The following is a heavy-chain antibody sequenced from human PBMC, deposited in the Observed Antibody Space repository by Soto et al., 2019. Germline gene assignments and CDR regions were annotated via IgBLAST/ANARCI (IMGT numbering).Heavy chain of an antibody. CDR2: INAGNGNT. Sequence: GASVKVSCKASGYTFTSYAMHWVHQAPGQRLEWMGWINAGNGNTKYSQKFQGRVTITRDTSASTAYMELSSLRSEDTAVYYCARDASRVYGDYTTESDYWGQGTLVTVSS. CDR1: GYTFTSYA. V-gene: IGHV1-3*01. J-gene: IGHJ4*02. D-gene: IGHD4-17*01. CDR3: ARDASRVYGDYTTESDY.